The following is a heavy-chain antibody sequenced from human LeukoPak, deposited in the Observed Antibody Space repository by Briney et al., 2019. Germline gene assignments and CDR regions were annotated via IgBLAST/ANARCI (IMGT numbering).Heavy chain of an antibody. CDR2: IYPGDSDT. J-gene: IGHJ3*02. CDR1: GYSFTSYW. D-gene: IGHD6-6*01. V-gene: IGHV5-51*01. Sequence: GESLKISCKGSGYSFTSYWIGWVRQMPGKGLEWMGIIYPGDSDTRYSPSFQGQVTISADKSISTAYLQWSSLKASDTAMYYCARQPFEYSSDREAFDIWGQGTMVTVSS. CDR3: ARQPFEYSSDREAFDI.